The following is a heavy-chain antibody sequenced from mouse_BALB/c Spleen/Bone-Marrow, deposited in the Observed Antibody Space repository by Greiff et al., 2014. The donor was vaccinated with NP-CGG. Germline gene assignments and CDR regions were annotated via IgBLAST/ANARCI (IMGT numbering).Heavy chain of an antibody. V-gene: IGHV1-9*01. CDR3: ARRGVHYWYFDV. CDR2: ILPGSGSS. Sequence: QVHVKQSGAELMKPGASVKISCKATGYTFSSYWMEWVKQRPGHGLEWIGEILPGSGSSNYNEKFKGKATFTADTSSNTAYMQRSSLTSEDSDVYYCARRGVHYWYFDVWGAGTTVTVSS. J-gene: IGHJ1*01. CDR1: GYTFSSYW.